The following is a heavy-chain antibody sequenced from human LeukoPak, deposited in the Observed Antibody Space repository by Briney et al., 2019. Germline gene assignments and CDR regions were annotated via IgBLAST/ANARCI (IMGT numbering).Heavy chain of an antibody. Sequence: SVKVSCKASGGTFSSYAISWARQAPGQGLEWMGGIIPIFGTANYAQKFQGRVTITADESTSTAYMELSSLRSEDTAVYYCARPKPYYYYYGMDVWGQGTTVTVSS. V-gene: IGHV1-69*13. CDR2: IIPIFGTA. CDR3: ARPKPYYYYYGMDV. CDR1: GGTFSSYA. J-gene: IGHJ6*02.